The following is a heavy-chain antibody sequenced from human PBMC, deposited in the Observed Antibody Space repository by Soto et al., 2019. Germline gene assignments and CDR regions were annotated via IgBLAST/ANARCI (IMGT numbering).Heavy chain of an antibody. CDR3: ARARCPYSSTWSRYDYFGMDI. Sequence: TYTVSGESIRRSSYYWSWIRQHPGKGLEWIGYIHYGGNTRYNPSLKSRLTISVDTSKNQFSLMLSSLTAADTAVYFCARARCPYSSTWSRYDYFGMDIWGQGNSVT. D-gene: IGHD6-13*01. CDR2: IHYGGNT. CDR1: GESIRRSSYY. V-gene: IGHV4-31*03. J-gene: IGHJ6*02.